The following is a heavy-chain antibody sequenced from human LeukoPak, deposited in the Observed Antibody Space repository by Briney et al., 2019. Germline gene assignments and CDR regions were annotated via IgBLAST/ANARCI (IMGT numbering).Heavy chain of an antibody. CDR3: ARDPSHRYDSSGYNPGWYFDY. J-gene: IGHJ4*02. CDR1: GFIFSSYA. V-gene: IGHV3-64*01. Sequence: GGSLRLSCAASGFIFSSYAMHWVRQAPGKGLEFVSAISSNGGSTYYANSVKGRFTISRDNSKNTLYLQMGSLSAEDMAVYYCARDPSHRYDSSGYNPGWYFDYWSQGTLVTVSS. CDR2: ISSNGGST. D-gene: IGHD3-22*01.